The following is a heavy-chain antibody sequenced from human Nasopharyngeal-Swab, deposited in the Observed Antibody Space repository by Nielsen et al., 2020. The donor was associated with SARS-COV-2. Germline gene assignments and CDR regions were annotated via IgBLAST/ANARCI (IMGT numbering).Heavy chain of an antibody. CDR2: IYYRSKWYN. V-gene: IGHV6-1*01. CDR1: GDSLSINSAA. CDR3: AKDLCGSSLDYCYGMDV. D-gene: IGHD6-6*01. J-gene: IGHJ6*02. Sequence: SQTLSLTCAISGDSLSINSAAWNWSRQPPSRGLEWLGRIYYRSKWYNDYAVSVKSRITINPDTYKNQFSLQLNSVTPEDTAVYYSAKDLCGSSLDYCYGMDVWGQGTTVTVSS.